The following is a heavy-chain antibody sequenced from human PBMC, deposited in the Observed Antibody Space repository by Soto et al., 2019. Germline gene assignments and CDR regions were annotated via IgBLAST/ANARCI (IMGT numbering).Heavy chain of an antibody. CDR1: GGSISSYY. CDR3: ARPPPLGYCSGGSCYTGYYYYMDV. CDR2: INHSGST. D-gene: IGHD2-15*01. Sequence: SETLSLTCTVSGGSISSYYXSWIRQPPGKGLEWIGYINHSGSTNYNPSLKSRVTISVDTSKNQFSLKLSSVTAADTAVYYRARPPPLGYCSGGSCYTGYYYYMDVWGKGTTVTVSS. J-gene: IGHJ6*03. V-gene: IGHV4-59*12.